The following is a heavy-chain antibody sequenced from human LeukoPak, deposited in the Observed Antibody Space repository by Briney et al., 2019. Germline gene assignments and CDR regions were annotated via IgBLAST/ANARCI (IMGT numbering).Heavy chain of an antibody. CDR2: IYTSGST. Sequence: SETLSLTCTVSGGSISSGSYYWSWIRQPAGKGLEWIGRIYTSGSTNYNPSLKSRVTISVDTSKNQFSLKLSSVTAADTAVYYCARGVRYFDWHLNYFDYWGQGTLVTVSS. V-gene: IGHV4-61*02. CDR1: GGSISSGSYY. D-gene: IGHD3-9*01. CDR3: ARGVRYFDWHLNYFDY. J-gene: IGHJ4*02.